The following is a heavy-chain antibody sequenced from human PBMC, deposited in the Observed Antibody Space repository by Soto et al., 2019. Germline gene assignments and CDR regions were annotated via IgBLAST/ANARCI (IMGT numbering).Heavy chain of an antibody. CDR2: IFYSGKI. Sequence: QVQLPESGPGLVKPSETLSLTCTVSGASISSDSWSWIRQPPGKGLEWIGYIFYSGKINYNPSLKSRVTMSVDSSKNQVSLNLSSLTAAATAVYYCARGGQPHYDILTGSPYWSFNLWGSGTLVTVSS. D-gene: IGHD3-9*01. V-gene: IGHV4-59*01. J-gene: IGHJ2*01. CDR1: GASISSDS. CDR3: ARGGQPHYDILTGSPYWSFNL.